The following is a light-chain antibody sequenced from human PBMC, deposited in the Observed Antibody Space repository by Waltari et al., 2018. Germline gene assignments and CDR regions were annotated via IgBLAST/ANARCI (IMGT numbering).Light chain of an antibody. CDR3: QQYNVWPPIT. J-gene: IGKJ5*01. V-gene: IGKV3D-15*01. CDR1: QSIYSN. CDR2: DAS. Sequence: ILMTQSPVTLSVSPGERATLSCRASQSIYSNLAWYQQRPGQPPRLLSFDASTRASGIPARFSGSGSGTEFTLTIRTLQSEDSAVYYCQQYNVWPPITFGQGTRLEIK.